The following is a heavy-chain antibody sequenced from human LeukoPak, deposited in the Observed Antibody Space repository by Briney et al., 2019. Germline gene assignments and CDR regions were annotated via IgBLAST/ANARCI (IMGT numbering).Heavy chain of an antibody. V-gene: IGHV5-10-1*01. J-gene: IGHJ4*02. Sequence: GESLNISCKGSGYSFTSHWISWVGQLPGKGLEWMGSIDPSDSRINYSPSFHGHVTISADKSISTAYLQGSRLKAWDTAMYLCARRPSSGWYFDYWGQGTLATVSS. D-gene: IGHD6-19*01. CDR3: ARRPSSGWYFDY. CDR2: IDPSDSRI. CDR1: GYSFTSHW.